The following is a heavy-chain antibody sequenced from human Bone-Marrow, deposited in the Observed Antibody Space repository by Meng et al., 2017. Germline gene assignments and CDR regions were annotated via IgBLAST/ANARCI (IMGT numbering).Heavy chain of an antibody. D-gene: IGHD3-22*01. CDR1: GGTFSSYA. CDR2: IIPIFGTA. J-gene: IGHJ4*01. Sequence: SVKVSCKASGGTFSSYAISWVRQAPGQGLEWMGGIIPIFGTAIYAQKFQGRVTITADKSTSTAYMELSSLRSEDTAVYYCARGRRELKYYYDSSPYYFDYWGQGTLVTVSS. V-gene: IGHV1-69*06. CDR3: ARGRRELKYYYDSSPYYFDY.